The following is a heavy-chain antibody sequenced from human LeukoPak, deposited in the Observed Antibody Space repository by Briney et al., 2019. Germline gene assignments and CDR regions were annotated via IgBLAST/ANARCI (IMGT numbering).Heavy chain of an antibody. CDR3: ARDGSLLLWFGELFDY. Sequence: GGSLRLSCAVSGFTFSSYSMNWVRQAPGKGLEWVSYISSSSSTIYYADSMKGRFTISRDNAKNSLSLQMNSLRAEDTAVYYCARDGSLLLWFGELFDYWGQGTLVTVSS. CDR2: ISSSSSTI. CDR1: GFTFSSYS. J-gene: IGHJ4*02. V-gene: IGHV3-48*01. D-gene: IGHD3-10*01.